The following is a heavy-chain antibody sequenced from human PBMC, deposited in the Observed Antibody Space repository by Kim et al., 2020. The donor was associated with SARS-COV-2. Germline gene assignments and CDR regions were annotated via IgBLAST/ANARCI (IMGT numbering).Heavy chain of an antibody. J-gene: IGHJ4*02. CDR2: INTDSGSP. D-gene: IGHD3-10*01. Sequence: ASVKVSCKASGYTFTTNGMSWVRQATGEGLEWLGWINTDSGSPTYAQGSTGHFVFSLDKSVNTAFLQINSLETGDSAVYYCARKVRGLFYFDYWGQGSLVIVSS. V-gene: IGHV7-4-1*02. CDR1: GYTFTTNG. CDR3: ARKVRGLFYFDY.